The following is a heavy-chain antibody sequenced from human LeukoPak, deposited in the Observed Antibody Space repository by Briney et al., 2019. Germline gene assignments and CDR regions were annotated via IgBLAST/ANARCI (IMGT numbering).Heavy chain of an antibody. CDR2: FYYTGST. CDR1: APPSGITNE. Sequence: PSETPSPSPAVSRAPPSGITNEGGWIRQSPGKGLEWIGTFYYTGSTYYNPSLKSRIIISVDTSKNHFSLKLSSVTAADTAVYYCAIGARDDGIATQYIDFDIWGQGTMVTVSS. J-gene: IGHJ3*02. D-gene: IGHD5-24*01. V-gene: IGHV4-39*02. CDR3: AIGARDDGIATQYIDFDI.